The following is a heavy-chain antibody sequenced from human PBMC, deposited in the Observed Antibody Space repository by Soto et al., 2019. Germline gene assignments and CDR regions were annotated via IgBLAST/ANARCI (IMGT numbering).Heavy chain of an antibody. J-gene: IGHJ4*02. D-gene: IGHD6-13*01. Sequence: EVQLVESGGGLVQPGGSLRLSCAASGLTVSTNPMRWVRQAPGKGLEWVSVIYTGGGTHYADSVKGRFTNSRDNSKNTVNLQMNSLRPEATAVYYWARDGYGHWGQGTLVTVSS. CDR3: ARDGYGH. CDR1: GLTVSTNP. V-gene: IGHV3-66*01. CDR2: IYTGGGT.